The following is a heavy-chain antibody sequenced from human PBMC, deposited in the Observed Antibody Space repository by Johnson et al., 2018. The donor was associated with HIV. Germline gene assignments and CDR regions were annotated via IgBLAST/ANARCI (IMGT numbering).Heavy chain of an antibody. V-gene: IGHV3-30*04. CDR1: GLNFSDYS. J-gene: IGHJ3*01. CDR2: ISIDGTTK. Sequence: QVQLVESGGGVVQPGTSMRLSCVVSGLNFSDYSMHWVRQTPGKGLEWVAVISIDGTTKYYADSVKGRFTISRDNSNNTLYLQMNSLRVEDTALYLCARGRVSMKVVDLRGGGFDFWGQGTKVTVSS. D-gene: IGHD3-22*01. CDR3: ARGRVSMKVVDLRGGGFDF.